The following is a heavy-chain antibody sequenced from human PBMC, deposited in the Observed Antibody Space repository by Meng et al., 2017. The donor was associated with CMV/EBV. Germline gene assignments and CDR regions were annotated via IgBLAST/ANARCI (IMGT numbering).Heavy chain of an antibody. V-gene: IGHV3-30-3*01. CDR3: ASQPVSGSYYLGIDY. D-gene: IGHD1-26*01. CDR1: GFTFSSCA. CDR2: ISYDGSNK. Sequence: GESLKLSCAASGFTFSSCAMHWVRQAPGKGLEWVAVISYDGSNKYYADSVKGRFTISRDISKNTLYLQMNSLRAEDTAVYYCASQPVSGSYYLGIDYWGQGTLVTVSS. J-gene: IGHJ4*02.